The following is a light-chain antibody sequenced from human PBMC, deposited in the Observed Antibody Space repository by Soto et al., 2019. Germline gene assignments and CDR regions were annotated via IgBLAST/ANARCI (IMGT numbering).Light chain of an antibody. J-gene: IGKJ1*01. V-gene: IGKV1-5*01. Sequence: DIQMTQSPSSLSASVGDRVTITCRASHNIERWMAWYQQKPGKAPSLLIFDASTLHSGVPSRFSGSGSGTDFTLTISSLQPDDFATYYCQQFAISTPFGQVTKVAIK. CDR1: HNIERW. CDR2: DAS. CDR3: QQFAISTP.